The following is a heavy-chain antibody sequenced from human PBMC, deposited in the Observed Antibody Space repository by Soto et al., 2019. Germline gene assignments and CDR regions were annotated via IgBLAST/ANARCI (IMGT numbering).Heavy chain of an antibody. V-gene: IGHV3-73*02. J-gene: IGHJ4*02. Sequence: EVQLVESGGDLVQPGGSLKLSCAASGFTFSGSAMHWVRQASGKGLEWVGHIRRRAKNYATVYAASVKGRFIISRDHSKNTAYLQMNGLKTGDTAVYYWSRTFAGSDYFSPDFDYWGKGTLVTVSS. CDR2: IRRRAKNYAT. CDR1: GFTFSGSA. CDR3: SRTFAGSDYFSPDFDY. D-gene: IGHD3-22*01.